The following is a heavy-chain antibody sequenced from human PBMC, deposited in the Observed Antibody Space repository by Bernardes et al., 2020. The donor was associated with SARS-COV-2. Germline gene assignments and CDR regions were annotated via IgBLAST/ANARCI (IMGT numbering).Heavy chain of an antibody. CDR2: IKSKTDGGTT. D-gene: IGHD3-3*01. V-gene: IGHV3-15*01. J-gene: IGHJ3*02. CDR3: TTGGAITIFGVVIVMDAFDI. CDR1: GFTFSNAW. Sequence: GGSLRLSCAASGFTFSNAWMSWVRQAPGKGLEWVGRIKSKTDGGTTDYAAPVKGRFTISRDDSKNTLYLQMNSLKTEDTAVYYCTTGGAITIFGVVIVMDAFDIWAKGQWSPSLQ.